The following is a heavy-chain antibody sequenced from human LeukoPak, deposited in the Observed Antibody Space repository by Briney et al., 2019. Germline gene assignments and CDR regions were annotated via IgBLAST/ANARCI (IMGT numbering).Heavy chain of an antibody. V-gene: IGHV4-38-2*02. Sequence: SETLSLTCTVSGYSISSGFYWGWIRQPPGKGLEWIGSIYNSGSTYYNPSLKSRVTISVDTSKNQFSLKLSSVTAADTAVYYCARDHGYSSSSYAYYYYYMDVWGKGTTVTVSS. CDR2: IYNSGST. CDR3: ARDHGYSSSSYAYYYYYMDV. CDR1: GYSISSGFY. D-gene: IGHD6-6*01. J-gene: IGHJ6*03.